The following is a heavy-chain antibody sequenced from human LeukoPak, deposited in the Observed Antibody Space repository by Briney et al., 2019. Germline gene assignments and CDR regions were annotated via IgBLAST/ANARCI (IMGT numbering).Heavy chain of an antibody. V-gene: IGHV4-34*01. J-gene: IGHJ4*02. CDR1: GGSFSGYC. CDR2: INHSGST. D-gene: IGHD3-22*01. Sequence: SETLSLTCAVYGGSFSGYCWSWIRQPPGKGLEWIGEINHSGSTNYSPSLKSRVTISVDTSKNQFSLKLSSVTAADTAVYYCARTPGYYYDSSGPWDYWGQGTLVTVSS. CDR3: ARTPGYYYDSSGPWDY.